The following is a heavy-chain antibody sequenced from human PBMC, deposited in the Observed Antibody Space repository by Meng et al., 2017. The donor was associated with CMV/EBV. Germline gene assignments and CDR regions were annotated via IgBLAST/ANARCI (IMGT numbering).Heavy chain of an antibody. CDR3: AKDHDFWSGYSYYFDY. V-gene: IGHV3-9*01. D-gene: IGHD3-3*01. Sequence: SLKISCAASGFTFDDYAMHWVRQAPGKGLEWVSGISRNSGSIGYADSVKGRFTISRDNAKNSLYLQMNSLRAEDTALYYCAKDHDFWSGYSYYFDYWGQGTLVTVSS. CDR2: ISRNSGSI. CDR1: GFTFDDYA. J-gene: IGHJ4*02.